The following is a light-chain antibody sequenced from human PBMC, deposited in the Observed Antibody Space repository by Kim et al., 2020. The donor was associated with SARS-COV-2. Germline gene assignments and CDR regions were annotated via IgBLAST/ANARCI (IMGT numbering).Light chain of an antibody. V-gene: IGLV3-1*01. J-gene: IGLJ2*01. CDR3: QAWDSSTVV. Sequence: VSTEQTARITCSGDKLGDKYACWYKQKPGQSPVLGIYQDSKRPSGIPERFSGSNSGNTATLTISGTQAMDEADYYGQAWDSSTVVFGGGTQLTVL. CDR1: KLGDKY. CDR2: QDS.